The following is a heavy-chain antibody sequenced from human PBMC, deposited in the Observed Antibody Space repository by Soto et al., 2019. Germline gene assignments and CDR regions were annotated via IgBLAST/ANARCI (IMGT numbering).Heavy chain of an antibody. CDR3: ARDMAAAGTHYYYYHGMDV. CDR2: ISAYNGNT. D-gene: IGHD6-13*01. J-gene: IGHJ6*02. CDR1: GYTFTSYG. V-gene: IGHV1-18*01. Sequence: QVQLVQSGAEVKKPAASVKVSCKASGYTFTSYGISWVRQAPGQGLEWMGWISAYNGNTNYAQKLQGRVTMTTDTSTSTAYMELRSLRSDDTAVYYCARDMAAAGTHYYYYHGMDVWGQGTTVTVSS.